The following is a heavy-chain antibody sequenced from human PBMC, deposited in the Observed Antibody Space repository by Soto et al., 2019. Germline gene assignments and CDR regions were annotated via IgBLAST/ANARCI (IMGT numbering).Heavy chain of an antibody. CDR1: GDSFTTYW. J-gene: IGHJ6*02. V-gene: IGHV5-51*01. D-gene: IGHD2-2*01. CDR3: ARNKGYCSSISCYGMDV. Sequence: GESLKISCEVSGDSFTTYWISWVRQIPGKGLEWMGNIYPGDSDTRYSPAFQGQVTISADKSISTAYLQWNSLKASDTAMYFCARNKGYCSSISCYGMDVWGQGTTVTVSS. CDR2: IYPGDSDT.